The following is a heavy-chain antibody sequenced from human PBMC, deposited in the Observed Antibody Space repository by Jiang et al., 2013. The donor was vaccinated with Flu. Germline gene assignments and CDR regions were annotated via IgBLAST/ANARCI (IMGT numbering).Heavy chain of an antibody. CDR1: GGSISSSSYY. CDR3: ARACDTAMLLPWYYFDY. J-gene: IGHJ4*02. V-gene: IGHV4-39*01. Sequence: LLKPSETLSLTCTVSGGSISSSSYYWGWIRQPPGKGLEWIGSIYYSGSTYYNPSLKSRVTISVDTSKNQFSLKLSSVTAADTAVYYCARACDTAMLLPWYYFDYWGQGTLVTVSS. D-gene: IGHD5-18*01. CDR2: IYYSGST.